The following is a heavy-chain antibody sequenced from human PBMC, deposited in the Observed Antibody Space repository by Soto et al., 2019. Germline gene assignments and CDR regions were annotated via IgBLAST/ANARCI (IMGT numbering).Heavy chain of an antibody. CDR1: RVTFSSYA. J-gene: IGHJ5*02. CDR2: IIPIFGTA. D-gene: IGHD4-4*01. CDR3: ARTTRARGFDP. Sequence: GASAKVSCKDSRVTFSSYASRSLRQAPGQGLEWMGGIIPIFGTANYAQKFQGRVTITADESTSTAYMELSSLRSEDTAVYYCARTTRARGFDPWGQGTLVTVSS. V-gene: IGHV1-69*13.